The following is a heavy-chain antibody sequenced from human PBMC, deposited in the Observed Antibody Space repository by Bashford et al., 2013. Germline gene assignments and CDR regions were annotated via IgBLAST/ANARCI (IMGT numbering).Heavy chain of an antibody. CDR3: ARIDFHFTILVDSTTPGGYFDP. D-gene: IGHD3-22*01. Sequence: WIRQPPRKGLEWIGEIYYMGPPITTRPSKSRVTISVDTSKNHFSLKLSSVSAADTAVYFCARIDFHFTILVDSTTPGGYFDPWGQGTLVTVSS. CDR2: IYYMGPP. J-gene: IGHJ5*02. V-gene: IGHV4-39*02.